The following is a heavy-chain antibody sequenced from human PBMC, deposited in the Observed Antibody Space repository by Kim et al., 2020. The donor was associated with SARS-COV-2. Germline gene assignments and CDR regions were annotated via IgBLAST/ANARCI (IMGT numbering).Heavy chain of an antibody. CDR1: GFTFSSYA. CDR2: IYSGGSST. D-gene: IGHD6-19*01. V-gene: IGHV3-23*03. CDR3: AKGPYSSGWYPQFDY. J-gene: IGHJ4*02. Sequence: GGSLRLSCAASGFTFSSYAMSWVRQAPGKGLEWVSVIYSGGSSTYYADSVKGRFTISRDNSKNTLYLQMNSLRAEDTAVYYCAKGPYSSGWYPQFDYWGQGTLVTVSS.